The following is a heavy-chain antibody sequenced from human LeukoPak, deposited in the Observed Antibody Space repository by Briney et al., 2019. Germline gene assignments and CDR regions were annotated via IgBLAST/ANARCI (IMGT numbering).Heavy chain of an antibody. V-gene: IGHV4-34*01. J-gene: IGHJ6*02. CDR2: INHSGST. D-gene: IGHD1-26*01. CDR1: GGSFSGYY. CDR3: ARVGYYYYYYGMDV. Sequence: SETLSLTCAVYGGSFSGYYWSWIRQPPGKGLEWIGEINHSGSTNYNPSLKSRVTISVDTSKNQFSLKLSPVTAADTAVYYCARVGYYYYYYGMDVWGQGTTVTVSS.